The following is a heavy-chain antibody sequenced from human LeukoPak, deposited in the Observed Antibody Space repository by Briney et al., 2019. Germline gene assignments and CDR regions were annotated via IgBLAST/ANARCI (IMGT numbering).Heavy chain of an antibody. CDR3: ARDSYDFWSGSYYYYGMDV. CDR1: GGSISSGSYY. Sequence: SETLSLTCTVSGGSISSGSYYWSWIRQPAGKGLEWTGRIYTSGSTNYNPSLKSRVTISVDTSKNQFSLKLSSVTAADTAVYYCARDSYDFWSGSYYYYGMDVWGQGTTVTVSS. J-gene: IGHJ6*02. CDR2: IYTSGST. D-gene: IGHD3-3*01. V-gene: IGHV4-61*02.